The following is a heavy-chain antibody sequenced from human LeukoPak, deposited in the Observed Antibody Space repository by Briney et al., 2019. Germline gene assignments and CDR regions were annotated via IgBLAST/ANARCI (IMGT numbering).Heavy chain of an antibody. Sequence: GGSLRLSCAASEFTFFTYWMTWVRQAPGKGLEWVANIKQDGSEKYYVDSVKGRFTISRDNSKNTLYLQMNSLRAEDTAVYYCARSGELWVFYYYYMDVWGKETTVTISS. CDR2: IKQDGSEK. V-gene: IGHV3-7*03. D-gene: IGHD3-10*01. CDR1: EFTFFTYW. J-gene: IGHJ6*03. CDR3: ARSGELWVFYYYYMDV.